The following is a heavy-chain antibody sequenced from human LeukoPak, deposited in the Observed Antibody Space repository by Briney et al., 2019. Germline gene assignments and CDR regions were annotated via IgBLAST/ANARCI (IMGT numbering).Heavy chain of an antibody. V-gene: IGHV3-53*05. CDR1: GFSVSTNF. Sequence: PGGSLSLSCAASGFSVSTNFMNWVRQAPGRGLEWVSVMYSGGTTSYADSVKGRFTISRDNSKNTVSLQMNSLRIDDTAVYYCAREGYSSGSRTGIDYWGQGTLVTVSS. J-gene: IGHJ4*02. D-gene: IGHD5-18*01. CDR3: AREGYSSGSRTGIDY. CDR2: MYSGGTT.